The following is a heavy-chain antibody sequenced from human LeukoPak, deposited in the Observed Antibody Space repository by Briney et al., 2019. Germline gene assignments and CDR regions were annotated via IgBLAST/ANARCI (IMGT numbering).Heavy chain of an antibody. CDR2: INPNSGGT. D-gene: IGHD2-15*01. CDR1: GYTFTGYY. V-gene: IGHV1-2*02. CDR3: ARTRPGSSGGKVLGHWFDP. Sequence: VSVKVSCKASGYTFTGYYMHWVRQAPGQGLEWMGWINPNSGGTNYAQKFQGRVTMTRDTSISTAYMELSRLRSDDTAVYYCARTRPGSSGGKVLGHWFDPWGQGTLVTVSS. J-gene: IGHJ5*02.